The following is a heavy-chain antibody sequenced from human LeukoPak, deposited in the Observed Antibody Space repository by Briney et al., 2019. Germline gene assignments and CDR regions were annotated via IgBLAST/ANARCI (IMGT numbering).Heavy chain of an antibody. J-gene: IGHJ5*02. CDR3: ARQLLNFKGFDP. CDR1: GYTFTYY. CDR2: INPNTGGA. V-gene: IGHV1-2*06. D-gene: IGHD1-26*01. Sequence: ASVKVSCKAAGYTFTYYIHWVRQAPGQGLEWMGRINPNTGGADYAQKFQGRVTMTRDTSISTAYMELRSLRSDDTAVYYCARQLLNFKGFDPWGQGTLVTVSS.